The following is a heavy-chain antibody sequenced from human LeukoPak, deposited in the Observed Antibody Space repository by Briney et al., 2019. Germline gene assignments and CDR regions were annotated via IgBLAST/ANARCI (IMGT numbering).Heavy chain of an antibody. V-gene: IGHV3-15*01. D-gene: IGHD2-8*02. CDR3: AALGTGFFNY. CDR2: IKSKADGGTT. J-gene: IGHJ4*02. CDR1: GFTFSTFP. Sequence: GRSLRLSCAASGFTFSTFPMHWVRQAPGKGLEWVARIKSKADGGTTEYVAPVKGRFTISRDDSQNMLYLQMNSLNTEDSAVYYCAALGTGFFNYWGQGTLVTVSS.